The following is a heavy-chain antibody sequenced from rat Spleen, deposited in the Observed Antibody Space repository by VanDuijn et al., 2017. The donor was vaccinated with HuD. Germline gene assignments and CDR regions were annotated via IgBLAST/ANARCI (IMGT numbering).Heavy chain of an antibody. V-gene: IGHV5-29*01. CDR1: GFTFSDYY. J-gene: IGHJ2*01. CDR3: TKTGTFDY. Sequence: EVQLVESDGGLVQPGRSLKLSCAASGFTFSDYYMAWVRQAPTKGLEWVATISYDGSSTYYRDSVKGRFTISRDNAKSTLYLQMDSLRSEDTATYYCTKTGTFDYWGQGVMVTVSS. CDR2: ISYDGSST. D-gene: IGHD5-1*01.